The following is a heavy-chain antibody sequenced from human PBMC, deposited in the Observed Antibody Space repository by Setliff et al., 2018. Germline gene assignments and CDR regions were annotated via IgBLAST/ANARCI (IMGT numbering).Heavy chain of an antibody. CDR3: ARHQRAQYYYGSGRSAFDI. CDR1: GGSLSDYY. Sequence: PSETLSLTCAVYGGSLSDYYWSWIRQPPGKGLEWIGEIHHSGSTNYNPSLKSRVTISVDTSKNQFSLKLSSVTAADTAVYYCARHQRAQYYYGSGRSAFDIWGQGTMVTVSS. CDR2: IHHSGST. V-gene: IGHV4-34*01. D-gene: IGHD3-10*01. J-gene: IGHJ3*02.